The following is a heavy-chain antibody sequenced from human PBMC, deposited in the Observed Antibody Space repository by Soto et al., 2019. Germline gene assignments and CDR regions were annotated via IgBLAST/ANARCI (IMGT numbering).Heavy chain of an antibody. V-gene: IGHV5-51*01. CDR1: GYSFTNYW. D-gene: IGHD1-26*01. Sequence: GESLKISCKGSGYSFTNYWIAWVRQMPGKGLEWMGMIYPSDSDTRYSPSFQGQVTISADKSISTAYLQWSSLKASDTAMYYCARADSGSYPYYYYYGMDVWGQGTTVTVSS. J-gene: IGHJ6*02. CDR2: IYPSDSDT. CDR3: ARADSGSYPYYYYYGMDV.